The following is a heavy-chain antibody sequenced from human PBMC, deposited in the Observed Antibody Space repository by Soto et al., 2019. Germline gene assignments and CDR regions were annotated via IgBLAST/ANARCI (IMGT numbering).Heavy chain of an antibody. V-gene: IGHV3-15*01. D-gene: IGHD6-19*01. Sequence: PRGALRVGCASSVFPVTYAWMYWVRQAPGKGLDWVGRIKIKTDGASTDLPAPVKDRFTISRDDSKNTLYLQMSSVKTEDTAMYFCAKEMRHSSGWYGAFDIWGQGIMVTVSS. CDR3: AKEMRHSSGWYGAFDI. J-gene: IGHJ3*02. CDR1: VFPVTYAW. CDR2: IKIKTDGAST.